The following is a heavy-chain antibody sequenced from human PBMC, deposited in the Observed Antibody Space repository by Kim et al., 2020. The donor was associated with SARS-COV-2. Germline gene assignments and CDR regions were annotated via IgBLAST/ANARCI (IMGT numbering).Heavy chain of an antibody. Sequence: GGSLRLSCAASGFTFSSYAMSWVRQAPGKGLEWVSAISGSGGSTYYADSVKGRFTISRDNSKNTLYLQMNSLRAEDTAVYYCAKFLRLGSSGWRGHVDAFDIWGQGTMVTVSS. CDR3: AKFLRLGSSGWRGHVDAFDI. J-gene: IGHJ3*02. CDR2: ISGSGGST. D-gene: IGHD3-22*01. CDR1: GFTFSSYA. V-gene: IGHV3-23*01.